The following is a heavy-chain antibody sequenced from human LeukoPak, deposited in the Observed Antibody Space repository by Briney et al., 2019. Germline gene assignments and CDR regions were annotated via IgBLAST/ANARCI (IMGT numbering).Heavy chain of an antibody. CDR2: IRSKANSYAT. CDR3: TRHGDIVVVPAAISYYYYGMDV. V-gene: IGHV3-73*01. Sequence: PGGSLKLSCAASGFTFSGSAMHWARQASGKGLEWVGRIRSKANSYATAYAASVKGRFTISRDDSKNTAYLQMNSLKTEDTAVYYCTRHGDIVVVPAAISYYYYGMDVWGKGTTVTVSS. J-gene: IGHJ6*04. D-gene: IGHD2-2*01. CDR1: GFTFSGSA.